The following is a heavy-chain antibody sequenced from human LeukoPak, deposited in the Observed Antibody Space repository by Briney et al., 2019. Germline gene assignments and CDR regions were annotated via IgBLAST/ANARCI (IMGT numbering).Heavy chain of an antibody. V-gene: IGHV1-69*13. D-gene: IGHD3-10*01. CDR1: GGTFSSYA. CDR2: IIPIFGTA. J-gene: IGHJ4*02. Sequence: ASVKVSCKASGGTFSSYAISWVRQAPGQGLEWMGGIIPIFGTANYAQKFQGRVTITADESTSTAYMELSSLRSEDTAVYYCARESHYYGSGSRDFDYWGQGTLVTVSS. CDR3: ARESHYYGSGSRDFDY.